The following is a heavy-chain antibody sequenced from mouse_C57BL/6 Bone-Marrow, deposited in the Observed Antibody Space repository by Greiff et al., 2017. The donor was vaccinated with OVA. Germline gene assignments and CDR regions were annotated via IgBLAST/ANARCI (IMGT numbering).Heavy chain of an antibody. J-gene: IGHJ3*01. CDR3: VLTGGGFAY. Sequence: QVQLQQSGAELARPGASVKLSCKASGYTFTSYGISWVKQRTGQGLEWIGEIYPRSGNTYYNEKFKGKATLTADKSSSTAYMELRSLTSEDSAVYFCVLTGGGFAYWGQGTLVTVSA. CDR1: GYTFTSYG. D-gene: IGHD4-1*01. CDR2: IYPRSGNT. V-gene: IGHV1-81*01.